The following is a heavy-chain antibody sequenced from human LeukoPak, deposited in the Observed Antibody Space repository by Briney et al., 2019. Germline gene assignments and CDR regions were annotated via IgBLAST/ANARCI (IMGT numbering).Heavy chain of an antibody. CDR2: INPNSGNT. Sequence: ASVKVSCKASGYTFTGYYMHWVRQAPGQGLEWMGWINPNSGNTGYAQKFQGRVTMTRNTSISTAYMELSSLRSEDTAVYYCARGSGGKERWLQNDYWGQGTLVTVSS. D-gene: IGHD5-24*01. CDR3: ARGSGGKERWLQNDY. V-gene: IGHV1-8*02. CDR1: GYTFTGYY. J-gene: IGHJ4*02.